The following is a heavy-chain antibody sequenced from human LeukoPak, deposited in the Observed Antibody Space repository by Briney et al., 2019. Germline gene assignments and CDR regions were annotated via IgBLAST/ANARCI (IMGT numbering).Heavy chain of an antibody. Sequence: GGSLRLSCAASGFTFSSYAMHWVRPAPGKGLEWVAVISYDGSNKYYADSVKGRFTISRDNAKNSLYLQMNSLRVEDTAIYYCARDPYNGAYSEGYYYYYMDVWGKGTTVTVSS. CDR1: GFTFSSYA. D-gene: IGHD1-1*01. V-gene: IGHV3-30*04. J-gene: IGHJ6*03. CDR3: ARDPYNGAYSEGYYYYYMDV. CDR2: ISYDGSNK.